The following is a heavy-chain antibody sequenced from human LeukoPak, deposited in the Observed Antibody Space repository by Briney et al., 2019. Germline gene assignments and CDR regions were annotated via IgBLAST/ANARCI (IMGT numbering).Heavy chain of an antibody. D-gene: IGHD2-15*01. V-gene: IGHV4-34*01. CDR2: INHSGST. CDR1: GGSFSGYY. Sequence: SETLSLTCAVYGGSFSGYYWSWIRQPPGKGLEWIGEINHSGSTNYNPSLKSRVTISVDTSKNQFSLKLSSVTAADTAVYYCAREGRVVRASYGMVVWGQGTTVTVSS. CDR3: AREGRVVRASYGMVV. J-gene: IGHJ6*02.